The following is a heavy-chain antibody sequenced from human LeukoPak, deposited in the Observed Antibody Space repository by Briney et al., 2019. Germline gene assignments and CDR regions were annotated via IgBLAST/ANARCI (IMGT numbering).Heavy chain of an antibody. CDR1: GFAFSGSW. CDR3: ARDRWAADGRGDYYYYGMDV. V-gene: IGHV3-7*04. D-gene: IGHD6-13*01. J-gene: IGHJ6*02. CDR2: IKQDGSEK. Sequence: PGGSLRLSCAASGFAFSGSWMTWVRQAPGKGLEWVANIKQDGSEKHYVDSVRGRFTISKDNAKNSLYLQMNSLRADDTAVYYCARDRWAADGRGDYYYYGMDVWGQGTTVTVSS.